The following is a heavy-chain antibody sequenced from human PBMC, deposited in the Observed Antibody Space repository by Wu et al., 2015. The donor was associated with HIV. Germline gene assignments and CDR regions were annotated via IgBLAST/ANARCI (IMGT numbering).Heavy chain of an antibody. CDR3: ARDYYDVLTTYSHYFFDL. J-gene: IGHJ4*02. CDR2: INSNRGGT. CDR1: GYTFTEYY. D-gene: IGHD3-9*01. V-gene: IGHV1-2*02. Sequence: QVQLLQSGAEVKKPGASVMVSCKASGYTFTEYYMYWVRQAPGQGLEWMGWINSNRGGTKYAQKFQGRVTMTRDTAVSTAYMELNSLRSDDTAVYYCARDYYDVLTTYSHYFFDLWGQGTLVTVSS.